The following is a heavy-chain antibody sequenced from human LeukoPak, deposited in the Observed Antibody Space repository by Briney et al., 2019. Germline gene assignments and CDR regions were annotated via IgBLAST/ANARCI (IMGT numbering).Heavy chain of an antibody. CDR2: ISDDSRTT. CDR3: AREPLSYSSNWYHAFDI. CDR1: VFSFSYYS. D-gene: IGHD6-13*01. V-gene: IGHV3-48*04. J-gene: IGHJ3*02. Sequence: GGSLRLSCAASVFSFSYYSMNWVRQAPGKGLEWVSYISDDSRTTYYADSVKGRFTISRDNAKNSLYLQMNSLRGEDTAVYYCAREPLSYSSNWYHAFDIWGQGTVVTVSS.